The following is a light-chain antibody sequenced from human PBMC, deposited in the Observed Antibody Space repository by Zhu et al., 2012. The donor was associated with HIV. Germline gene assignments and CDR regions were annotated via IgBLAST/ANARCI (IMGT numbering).Light chain of an antibody. V-gene: IGKV1-9*01. CDR2: GAS. CDR3: QHLTLYPT. J-gene: IGKJ4*01. CDR1: QGISNH. Sequence: DPVSITCQASQGISNHLAWYHQKPGKAPKLLIYGASVLQSGVPSRFSGSGSGTEFTLTISSLQPEDFATYFCQHLTLYPTFGGGSKVEIK.